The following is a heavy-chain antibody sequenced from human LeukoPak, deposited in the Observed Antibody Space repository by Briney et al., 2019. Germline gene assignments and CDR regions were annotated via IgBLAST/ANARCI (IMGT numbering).Heavy chain of an antibody. CDR1: GYTFTSYY. J-gene: IGHJ4*02. CDR2: INPSGGST. Sequence: ASVKVSCKASGYTFTSYYMHWVRQAPGQGLEWMGIINPSGGSTSYAQKFQGRVTMTRDTSTSTVYMELSSLRSEDTAVYYCARVGNGGHSGYGGFDYWGQGTLVTVSS. CDR3: ARVGNGGHSGYGGFDY. D-gene: IGHD5-12*01. V-gene: IGHV1-46*01.